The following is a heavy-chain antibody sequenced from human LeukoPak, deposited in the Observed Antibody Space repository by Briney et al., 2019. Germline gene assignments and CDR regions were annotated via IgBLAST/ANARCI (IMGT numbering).Heavy chain of an antibody. Sequence: SETLSLTCTVSGGSISSYYWSWIRQPPGKGLEWIGYIYYSGSTNYNPSLKSRVTISVDTSKNQFSLKLSSVSAADTAVYYCARLTVPLRFDPWGQGTLVTVSS. CDR2: IYYSGST. V-gene: IGHV4-59*01. CDR3: ARLTVPLRFDP. CDR1: GGSISSYY. D-gene: IGHD2-2*01. J-gene: IGHJ5*02.